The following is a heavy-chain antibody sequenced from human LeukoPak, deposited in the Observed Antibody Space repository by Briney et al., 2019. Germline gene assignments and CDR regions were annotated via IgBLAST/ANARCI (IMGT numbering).Heavy chain of an antibody. D-gene: IGHD1/OR15-1a*01. Sequence: SGGSLRLSCAASGFTFSSYGMHWVRQAPGKGLEWVAVISYDESNKYYADSVKGRFTISRDNSKNTLYLQMNSLRAEDTAVYYCARDRAESNWTNHTLFDSWGQGTPVTVSS. CDR1: GFTFSSYG. CDR2: ISYDESNK. J-gene: IGHJ4*02. CDR3: ARDRAESNWTNHTLFDS. V-gene: IGHV3-30*03.